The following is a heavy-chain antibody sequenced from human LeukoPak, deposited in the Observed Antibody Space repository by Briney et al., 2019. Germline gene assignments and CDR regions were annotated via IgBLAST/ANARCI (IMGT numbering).Heavy chain of an antibody. V-gene: IGHV3-48*03. Sequence: GGSLRLSCAASGITFSSYEMNWVRQAPGRGLEWISYISSSGNNIHYAESVKGRFTTSRDNAKNSLYLQMNSLRAEDTAVYYCARSLKSSGTNGGYDYWGQGTLVTVSS. CDR2: ISSSGNNI. CDR3: ARSLKSSGTNGGYDY. J-gene: IGHJ4*02. D-gene: IGHD7-27*01. CDR1: GITFSSYE.